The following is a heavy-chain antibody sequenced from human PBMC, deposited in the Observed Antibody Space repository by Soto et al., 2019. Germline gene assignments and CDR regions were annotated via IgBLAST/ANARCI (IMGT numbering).Heavy chain of an antibody. CDR3: AGAAAEGWFDP. Sequence: QVQLVKSGGAVFQLGRSRRLSFEASGFTISTNGMHGVGQAPGKGLEWVEVIWFDGTRKYYADSVKGRFTISRDTSKNTLYLQMDSLRVEDTAVYYCAGAAAEGWFDPWGQGTLVTVSS. CDR1: GFTISTNG. J-gene: IGHJ5*02. D-gene: IGHD6-13*01. V-gene: IGHV3-33*01. CDR2: IWFDGTRK.